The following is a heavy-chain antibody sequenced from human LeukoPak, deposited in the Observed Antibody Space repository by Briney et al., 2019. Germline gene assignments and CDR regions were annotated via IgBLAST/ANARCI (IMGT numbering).Heavy chain of an antibody. CDR2: IIPIFGTA. D-gene: IGHD3-3*01. Sequence: ASVKVSCKASGGTFSSYAISWVRQAPGQGLEWMGGIIPIFGTAKYAQKVQGRVTITTDESTSTAHMQLNSMRSEDTAVYYRARGVLRLLDKKEYYFDYWGQGTLVSVSS. J-gene: IGHJ4*02. CDR1: GGTFSSYA. CDR3: ARGVLRLLDKKEYYFDY. V-gene: IGHV1-69*05.